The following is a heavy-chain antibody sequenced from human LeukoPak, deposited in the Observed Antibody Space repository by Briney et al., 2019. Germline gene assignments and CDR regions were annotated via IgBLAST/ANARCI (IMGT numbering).Heavy chain of an antibody. Sequence: GGSLRLSCAASGFPSNSFWMHWVRQAPGKGLVWVSDMNEYSTTIRYADSVKGRFTISRDNAKSILYLQMNNLRAEDTAMYFCARGGVNPVDHWGQGTLVTVSS. CDR2: MNEYSTTI. V-gene: IGHV3-74*01. CDR3: ARGGVNPVDH. D-gene: IGHD1-14*01. CDR1: GFPSNSFW. J-gene: IGHJ4*02.